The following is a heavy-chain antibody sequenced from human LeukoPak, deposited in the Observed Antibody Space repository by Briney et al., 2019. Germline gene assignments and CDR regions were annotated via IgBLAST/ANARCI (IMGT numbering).Heavy chain of an antibody. J-gene: IGHJ5*02. CDR3: ARVEKYTSSGPTDP. D-gene: IGHD6-13*01. V-gene: IGHV4-4*02. CDR2: IYHSGST. CDR1: GGSISSSNW. Sequence: NPSGTLSLTCAVSGGSISSSNWWSWVRQPPGKGLEWIGEIYHSGSTNYNPSLKSRVTISVDKSKNQFSLKLSSVTAADTAVYYCARVEKYTSSGPTDPWGQGTLVTVSS.